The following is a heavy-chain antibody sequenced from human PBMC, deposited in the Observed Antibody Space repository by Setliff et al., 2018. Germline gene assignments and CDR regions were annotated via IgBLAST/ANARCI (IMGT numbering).Heavy chain of an antibody. CDR1: GFTFSSYW. Sequence: GGSLRLSCAASGFTFSSYWMSWVRQAPGKGLEWVANIKQDGSEKYYVDSVKGRFTISIDNAKNSLYLQMNSLRAEDTAVYYCARDLKFFGVGPLHIDYWGQGTLVTVSS. CDR2: IKQDGSEK. CDR3: ARDLKFFGVGPLHIDY. J-gene: IGHJ4*02. D-gene: IGHD3-3*01. V-gene: IGHV3-7*01.